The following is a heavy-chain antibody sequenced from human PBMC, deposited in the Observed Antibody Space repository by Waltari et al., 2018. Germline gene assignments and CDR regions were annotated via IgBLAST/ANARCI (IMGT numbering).Heavy chain of an antibody. CDR2: INYDGSIK. V-gene: IGHV3-74*01. CDR1: GFTFSIHW. Sequence: VQLEESGGGLVQPGWSLRLPCAASGFTFSIHWLDWVRQAPGKGLVWVSRINYDGSIKNYAESVKGRFTISRDNAKNTLYLQMSSLRAEDTAVYYCVLGEKYFDFWGQGTLVTVSS. J-gene: IGHJ4*02. CDR3: VLGEKYFDF.